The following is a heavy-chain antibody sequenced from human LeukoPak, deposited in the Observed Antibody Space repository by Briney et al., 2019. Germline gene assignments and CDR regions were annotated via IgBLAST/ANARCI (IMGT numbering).Heavy chain of an antibody. D-gene: IGHD3-10*01. CDR1: GGSISSSSYY. J-gene: IGHJ4*02. V-gene: IGHV4-39*01. Sequence: PSETLSLTCTVSGGSISSSSYYWGWIRQPPGKGLEWIGSIYHSGSTYYNPSLKSRVTISVDTSKNQFSLKLSSVTAADTAVYYCARHGYYYGSGSQWGFDYWGQGTLVTVSS. CDR3: ARHGYYYGSGSQWGFDY. CDR2: IYHSGST.